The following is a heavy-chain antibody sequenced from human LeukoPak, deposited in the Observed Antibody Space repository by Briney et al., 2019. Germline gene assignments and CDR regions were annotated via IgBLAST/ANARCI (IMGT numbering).Heavy chain of an antibody. D-gene: IGHD3-10*01. CDR3: AREIVVRGIIVNAKDY. Sequence: GGSLRLSCAASGFTFTTYWMSWVRQAPGKGLEWVANIKQDGGERYYVDSVKGRFTISRDNAKNSLYLQMNSLRAEDTAIYYCAREIVVRGIIVNAKDYWGQGTLVTVSS. V-gene: IGHV3-7*01. CDR1: GFTFTTYW. CDR2: IKQDGGER. J-gene: IGHJ4*02.